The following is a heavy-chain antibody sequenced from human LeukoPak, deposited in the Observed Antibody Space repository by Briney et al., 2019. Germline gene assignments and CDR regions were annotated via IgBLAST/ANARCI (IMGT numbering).Heavy chain of an antibody. D-gene: IGHD5-24*01. CDR1: GFSFSDYA. CDR2: TGDDT. V-gene: IGHV3-23*01. CDR3: AKDAIYKNSVWDYFDY. J-gene: IGHJ4*02. Sequence: GGSLRLSCAASGFSFSDYAMTWVRQAPGKGLEWVSSTGDDTYYADSVKGRFTISRDDSKDTLFLQTNSLRVEDTAVYYCAKDAIYKNSVWDYFDYLGQGTLVTVSS.